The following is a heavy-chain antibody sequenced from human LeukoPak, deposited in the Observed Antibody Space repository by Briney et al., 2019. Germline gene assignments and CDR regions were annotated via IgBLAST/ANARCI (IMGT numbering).Heavy chain of an antibody. CDR1: GGSINNGGYY. CDR2: IYYCGSS. D-gene: IGHD5-24*01. J-gene: IGHJ4*02. V-gene: IGHV4-31*03. Sequence: ASQTLSLTCTVSGGSINNGGYYWSWIRQHPGKGLEWIGYIYYCGSSYYNPSLRSRVTISVDTSKNHFSLKLSSVTAADTAVYYCARNRDGYNSFDYWGQGTLVTVSS. CDR3: ARNRDGYNSFDY.